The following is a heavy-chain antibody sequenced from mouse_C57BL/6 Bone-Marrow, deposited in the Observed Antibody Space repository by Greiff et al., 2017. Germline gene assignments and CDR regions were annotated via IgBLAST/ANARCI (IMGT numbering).Heavy chain of an antibody. CDR2: IYPRDGST. V-gene: IGHV1-85*01. CDR3: ARLEFYGSSGGWYCAV. D-gene: IGHD1-1*01. J-gene: IGHJ1*01. Sequence: VQLQQSGPELVKPGASVKLSCKASGYTFTSYDINWVKQRPGQGLEWIGWIYPRDGSTKYNEKFKGKATLTVDTSSSTAYMELHSLTSEDSAVYFCARLEFYGSSGGWYCAVWGAGTAVTVSS. CDR1: GYTFTSYD.